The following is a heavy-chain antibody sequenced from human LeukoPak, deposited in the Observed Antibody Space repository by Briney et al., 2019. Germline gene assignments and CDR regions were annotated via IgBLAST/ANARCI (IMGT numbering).Heavy chain of an antibody. Sequence: GASVKVSFTASGFTFTSYDINWVRQASGQGLEWMGWMNPNNGNTGYAQKFQGRVTMTRDTSISTAYMELRGLRSEDTAVYYCATVSGGGGNSGLVGYYGMDVWGQGATVTVSS. V-gene: IGHV1-8*01. D-gene: IGHD4-23*01. CDR2: MNPNNGNT. CDR1: GFTFTSYD. CDR3: ATVSGGGGNSGLVGYYGMDV. J-gene: IGHJ6*02.